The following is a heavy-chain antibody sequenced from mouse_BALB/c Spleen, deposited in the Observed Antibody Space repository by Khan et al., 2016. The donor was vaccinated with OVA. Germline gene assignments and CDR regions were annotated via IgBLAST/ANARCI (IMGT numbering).Heavy chain of an antibody. CDR3: ARGTTVGAFDY. Sequence: EVELVESGGGLVQPGGSLKLSCATSGFTFSDYFMYWVRQTPEKRLEWVAYISYGGGSTYYPDTVKGRFTISRDNAKNTMYLQMSRLRSEVTAMYYCARGTTVGAFDYGGQGTTLTVSS. J-gene: IGHJ2*01. CDR1: GFTFSDYF. CDR2: ISYGGGST. V-gene: IGHV5-12*02. D-gene: IGHD1-1*01.